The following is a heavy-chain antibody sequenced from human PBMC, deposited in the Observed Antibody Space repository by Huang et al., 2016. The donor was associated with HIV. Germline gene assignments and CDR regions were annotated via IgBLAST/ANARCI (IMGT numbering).Heavy chain of an antibody. Sequence: QVQLVQSGAEVKKPGASVKVSCKASGFNFNNYDFNWVRQASGQWFACIGLMNHKSGNTGYAQKFQCRVTITRNTSITTAYRELRSLRSEDTAVYYCAIARGFLYDSTGYYSRYYFASWGQGTLVTISS. CDR3: AIARGFLYDSTGYYSRYYFAS. J-gene: IGHJ4*02. CDR2: MNHKSGNT. V-gene: IGHV1-8*03. D-gene: IGHD3-22*01. CDR1: GFNFNNYD.